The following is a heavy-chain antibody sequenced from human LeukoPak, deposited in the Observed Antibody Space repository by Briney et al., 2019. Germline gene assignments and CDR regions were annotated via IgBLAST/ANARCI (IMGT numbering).Heavy chain of an antibody. Sequence: GGSLRLTCVVYGIPVSDFYMNWIRQAPGKGLEWISYVSSSSSYTDYAESVKGRFTISRGNAKSALYLEMSDLRVEDTAVYYCAAGTSADYWGQGTLVIVSS. CDR2: VSSSSSYT. CDR3: AAGTSADY. J-gene: IGHJ4*02. V-gene: IGHV3-11*03. D-gene: IGHD1-26*01. CDR1: GIPVSDFY.